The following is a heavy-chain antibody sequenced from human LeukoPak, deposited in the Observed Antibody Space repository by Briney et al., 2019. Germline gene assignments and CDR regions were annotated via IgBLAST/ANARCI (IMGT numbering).Heavy chain of an antibody. V-gene: IGHV4-61*01. D-gene: IGHD3-10*01. CDR2: IYNSGST. Sequence: ASETLSLTCTVSGGSISSSSYYWGWIRQPPGKGLEWIGYIYNSGSTNYNPSLKSRVTISVDTSKNQFSLKLTSVTAADTAVYYCARDRELGYWGQGTLVTVSS. CDR3: ARDRELGY. J-gene: IGHJ4*02. CDR1: GGSISSSSYY.